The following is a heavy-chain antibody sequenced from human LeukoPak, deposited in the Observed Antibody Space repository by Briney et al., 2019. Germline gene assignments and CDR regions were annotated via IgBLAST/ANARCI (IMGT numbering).Heavy chain of an antibody. Sequence: TPSETLSLTCTVSSDSIYSSNYYWGWIRQPPGKGLEWIGSIYYSGSTYYNPSLKSRVTISVDTSKNQFSLKLNSVTAADTAVYYCARQPDRRQLVLWGQGTLVTVSS. D-gene: IGHD6-13*01. CDR1: SDSIYSSNYY. CDR3: ARQPDRRQLVL. J-gene: IGHJ4*02. V-gene: IGHV4-39*01. CDR2: IYYSGST.